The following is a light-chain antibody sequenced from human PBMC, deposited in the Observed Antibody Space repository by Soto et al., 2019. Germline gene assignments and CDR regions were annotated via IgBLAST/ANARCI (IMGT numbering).Light chain of an antibody. V-gene: IGLV2-11*01. J-gene: IGLJ2*01. CDR2: DVN. Sequence: QSALTQPPSVSGSPGQSVTISGTGTSGDVDPYNYVSWYQQHPGRAPKLVIYDVNMRPSGVPDRFSGSKSGDTSSLTISGLQAEDEADYYCCSYVGTPLVGGGTQLTVL. CDR3: CSYVGTPL. CDR1: SGDVDPYNY.